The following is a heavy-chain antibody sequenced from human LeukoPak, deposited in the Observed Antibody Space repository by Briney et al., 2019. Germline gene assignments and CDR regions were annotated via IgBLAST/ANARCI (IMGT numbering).Heavy chain of an antibody. CDR2: IYYSGST. J-gene: IGHJ4*02. Sequence: SETLSLTCTVCGGSISSSSYYWGWIRQPPGKGLEWIGSIYYSGSTYYNPSLKSRVTISVDTSKNQFSLKLSSVTAPDTAVYYCASWPFYYGKSGYDYWGQGTLVTVSS. D-gene: IGHD3-22*01. CDR3: ASWPFYYGKSGYDY. CDR1: GGSISSSSYY. V-gene: IGHV4-39*07.